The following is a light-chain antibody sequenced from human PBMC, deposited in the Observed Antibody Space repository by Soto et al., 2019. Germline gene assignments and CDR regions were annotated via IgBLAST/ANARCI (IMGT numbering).Light chain of an antibody. V-gene: IGKV1-39*01. J-gene: IGKJ4*01. CDR2: AAS. CDR3: HQCYSTPLT. Sequence: DIQMTQSPSSLSASVGDRVTITCRASQSISSYLNWYQQKPGKAPKLLIYAASILQSGVPSRFSGSGSGTDFTLHISSLQHEDFATYYYHQCYSTPLTFGGGTKVEIK. CDR1: QSISSY.